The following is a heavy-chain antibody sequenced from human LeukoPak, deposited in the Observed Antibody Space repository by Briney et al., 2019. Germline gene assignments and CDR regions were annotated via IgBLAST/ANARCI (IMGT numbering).Heavy chain of an antibody. CDR3: AREGREGIAAAGAPPDI. D-gene: IGHD6-13*01. V-gene: IGHV3-21*01. CDR1: GFTFSSYS. Sequence: GGSLRLSCAASGFTFSSYSMNWVRQAPGKGLEWVSSISSSSSYIYYADSVKGRFTISRDNAKNSLYLQMNSLRAEDTAVYYCAREGREGIAAAGAPPDIWGQGTMVTVSS. CDR2: ISSSSSYI. J-gene: IGHJ3*02.